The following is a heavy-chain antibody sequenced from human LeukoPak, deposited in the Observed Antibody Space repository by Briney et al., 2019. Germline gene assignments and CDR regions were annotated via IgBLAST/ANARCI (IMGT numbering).Heavy chain of an antibody. Sequence: PSETLSLTYTVSGGSISSYYWSWIRQPAGKGLEWIGRIYASESTNYNPSLKSRVTMSVDTSKNQFSLKLSSVTAADTAVYYCARGQDSGWYNWFDPWGQGTLVTVSS. J-gene: IGHJ5*02. CDR1: GGSISSYY. CDR2: IYASEST. CDR3: ARGQDSGWYNWFDP. V-gene: IGHV4-4*07. D-gene: IGHD6-19*01.